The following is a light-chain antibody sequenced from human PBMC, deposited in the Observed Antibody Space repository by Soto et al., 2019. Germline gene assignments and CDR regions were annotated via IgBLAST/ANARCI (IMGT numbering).Light chain of an antibody. J-gene: IGKJ1*01. CDR1: QIITSGY. Sequence: EIVLTQSPGTLSLSPGERATLSCRSSQIITSGYLAWYQQKPGQAPRLLIYGAFNRATGIPDRFSGSGSGEDFTLTISRLEPEDFGVYYCQQYRASPPSWTFGQGTKVEIK. CDR3: QQYRASPPSWT. CDR2: GAF. V-gene: IGKV3-20*01.